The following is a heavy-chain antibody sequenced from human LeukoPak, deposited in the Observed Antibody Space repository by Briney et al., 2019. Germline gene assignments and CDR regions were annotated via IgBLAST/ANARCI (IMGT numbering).Heavy chain of an antibody. CDR3: ARLVDTAMAPDY. V-gene: IGHV4-59*08. J-gene: IGHJ4*02. CDR1: GGSISSYY. Sequence: SETLSLTCTVSGGSISSYYWSWIRQPPGKGLEWIGYIYYSGSTNYNPSLKSRVTISVDTSKNQFPLKLSSVTAADTAVYYCARLVDTAMAPDYWGQGTLVTVSS. D-gene: IGHD5-18*01. CDR2: IYYSGST.